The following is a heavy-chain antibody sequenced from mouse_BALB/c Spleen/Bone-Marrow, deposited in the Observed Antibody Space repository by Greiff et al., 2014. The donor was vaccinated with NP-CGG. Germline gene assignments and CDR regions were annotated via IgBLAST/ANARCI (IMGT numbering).Heavy chain of an antibody. J-gene: IGHJ4*01. CDR2: ISSGGTT. D-gene: IGHD1-1*01. V-gene: IGHV5-6-5*01. CDR1: GFTFSGYA. CDR3: AGITTVDY. Sequence: DVHLVESGGGLVKPGGSLKLSCAASGFTFSGYAMSWVRQTPEKRLEWVASISSGGTTYYPDSLKGRFTISRDNARNILYLQMSSLRSEDTAMYYCAGITTVDYWGQGTSGTGSS.